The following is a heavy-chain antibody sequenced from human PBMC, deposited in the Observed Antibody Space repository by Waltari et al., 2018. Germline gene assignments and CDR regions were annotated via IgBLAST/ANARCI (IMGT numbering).Heavy chain of an antibody. J-gene: IGHJ5*02. CDR1: GGSFSGYY. V-gene: IGHV4-34*01. D-gene: IGHD6-6*01. CDR2: INHSGST. Sequence: QVQLQQWGAGLLKPSETLSLTCAVYGGSFSGYYWSWIRQPPGKGLEWIGEINHSGSTNYNPSLKSRVTIAVDTSKNQFSLKLGSVTAADTAVYYCARGPKRWLAARPDYWFDPWGQGTLVTVSS. CDR3: ARGPKRWLAARPDYWFDP.